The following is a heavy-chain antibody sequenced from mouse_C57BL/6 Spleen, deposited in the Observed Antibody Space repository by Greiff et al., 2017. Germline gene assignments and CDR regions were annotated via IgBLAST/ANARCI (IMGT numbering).Heavy chain of an antibody. Sequence: EVQLQQPGAELVRPGASVKLSCTASGFTITDDYMHWVKQRPEQGLEWIGWIDPENGDTEYDSKFQGKATITADKSSSTAYLQLSSLTSEDTAVYYCTTTVMTVYFDYWGQGTTLTVSS. CDR2: IDPENGDT. CDR3: TTTVMTVYFDY. V-gene: IGHV14-4*01. D-gene: IGHD2-2*01. CDR1: GFTITDDY. J-gene: IGHJ2*01.